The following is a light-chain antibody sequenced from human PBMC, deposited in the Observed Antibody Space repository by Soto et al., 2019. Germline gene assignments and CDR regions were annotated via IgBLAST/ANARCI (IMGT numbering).Light chain of an antibody. V-gene: IGKV3-20*01. Sequence: EMMLRPSPGALSQFPGETATLSCRASQSVSNNYLAWYQQKPGQAPRLLIYGASNRAAGIPDRFSGSGSGTDFTLAISRLEPEHFAVYYCQQYGGSLWTFGQGTKVDIK. CDR3: QQYGGSLWT. CDR2: GAS. CDR1: QSVSNNY. J-gene: IGKJ1*01.